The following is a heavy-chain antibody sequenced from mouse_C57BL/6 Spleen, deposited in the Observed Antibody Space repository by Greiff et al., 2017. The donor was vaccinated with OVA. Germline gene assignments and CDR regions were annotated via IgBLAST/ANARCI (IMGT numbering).Heavy chain of an antibody. Sequence: EVKLVESGGGLVKPGGSLKLSCAASGFTFSSYAMSWVRQTPEKRLEWVATISDGGSYTYYPDNVKGRFTISRDNAKNNLYLQMSHLKSEDTAMYYCARDHSNYVLAYWGQGTLVTVSA. D-gene: IGHD2-5*01. CDR1: GFTFSSYA. V-gene: IGHV5-4*01. CDR2: ISDGGSYT. J-gene: IGHJ3*01. CDR3: ARDHSNYVLAY.